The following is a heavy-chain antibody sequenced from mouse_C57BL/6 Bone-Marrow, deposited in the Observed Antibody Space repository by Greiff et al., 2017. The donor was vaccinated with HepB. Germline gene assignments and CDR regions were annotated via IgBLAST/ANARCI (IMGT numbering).Heavy chain of an antibody. CDR3: AREYYYGSSYWYFDV. Sequence: DVQLQESEGGLVQPGSSMKLSCTASGFTFSDYYMAWVRQVPEKGLEWVANINYDGSSTYYLDSLKSRFIISRDNAKNILYLQMSSLKSEDTATYYCAREYYYGSSYWYFDVWGTGTTVTVSS. D-gene: IGHD1-1*01. V-gene: IGHV5-16*01. CDR1: GFTFSDYY. CDR2: INYDGSST. J-gene: IGHJ1*03.